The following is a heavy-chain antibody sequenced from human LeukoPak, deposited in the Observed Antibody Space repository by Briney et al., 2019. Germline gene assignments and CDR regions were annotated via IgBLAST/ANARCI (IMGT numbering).Heavy chain of an antibody. V-gene: IGHV5-51*01. CDR2: IDTGDSDT. D-gene: IGHD6-13*01. CDR1: GHSFTSYW. CDR3: ARSTSSSWYFPFDY. Sequence: GESLKISCKGSGHSFTSYWIGWARQMPGKGLVWMGIIDTGDSDTRYSPSFQGQVTISADKSISTAYLQWSSLKASDTAMYYCARSTSSSWYFPFDYWGQGTLVTVSS. J-gene: IGHJ4*02.